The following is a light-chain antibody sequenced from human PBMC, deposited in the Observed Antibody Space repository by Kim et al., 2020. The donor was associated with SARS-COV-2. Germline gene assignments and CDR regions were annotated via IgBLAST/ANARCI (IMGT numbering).Light chain of an antibody. V-gene: IGKV1-16*01. CDR1: QDIRNY. CDR3: QQYNSYPIT. J-gene: IGKJ5*01. CDR2: AAS. Sequence: IRVTQSPASLSASVGDTVTINCRASQDIRNYLAWHQQKSGKAPKSLINAASNLQSGVSPRFSGSGSGTDFTLTINNLQSEDFGTYYCQQYNSYPITFGQGTRLEIK.